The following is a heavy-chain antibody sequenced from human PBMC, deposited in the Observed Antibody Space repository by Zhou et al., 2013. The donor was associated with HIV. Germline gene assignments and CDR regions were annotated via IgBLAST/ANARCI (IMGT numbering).Heavy chain of an antibody. V-gene: IGHV1-24*01. J-gene: IGHJ3*02. CDR2: FDPEDGET. CDR3: ATCSPLLGYAFDI. CDR1: GYTFPDYD. Sequence: QVQLVQSGAEVKKPGTSVKVSCKASGYTFPDYDINWVRQATGQGLEWMGGFDPEDGETIYAQKFQGRVTMTEDTSTDTAYMELSSLRSEDTAVYYCATCSPLLGYAFDIWGQGTMVTVSS. D-gene: IGHD3-10*02.